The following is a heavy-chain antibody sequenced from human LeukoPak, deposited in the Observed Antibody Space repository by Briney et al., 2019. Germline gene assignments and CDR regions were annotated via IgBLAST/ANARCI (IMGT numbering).Heavy chain of an antibody. V-gene: IGHV3-30*02. CDR2: IHYDGTKK. D-gene: IGHD6-6*01. CDR3: VKDRIALRPGYFDP. J-gene: IGHJ5*02. Sequence: PGGSLRLSCAASGFTFSVYGMHWVRQAPGKGLEWVALIHYDGTKKDYADSVKVRITISRDNSKYRLYLQMNSLRTEDTAVYFCVKDRIALRPGYFDPWGQGNLVTVSS. CDR1: GFTFSVYG.